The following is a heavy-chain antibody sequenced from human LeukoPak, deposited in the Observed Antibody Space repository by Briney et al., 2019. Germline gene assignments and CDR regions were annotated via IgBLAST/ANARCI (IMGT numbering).Heavy chain of an antibody. J-gene: IGHJ4*02. Sequence: GGSLRLSCAASGFTVSSNYMSWVRQAPGKGLEWVSVIYSGGSTYYADSVKGRFTISRGNSKNTLYLQMNLLRAEDTAVYYCARATYYYDSSGYYVFYFDNWGQGTLVTVSS. D-gene: IGHD3-22*01. CDR1: GFTVSSNY. V-gene: IGHV3-53*01. CDR2: IYSGGST. CDR3: ARATYYYDSSGYYVFYFDN.